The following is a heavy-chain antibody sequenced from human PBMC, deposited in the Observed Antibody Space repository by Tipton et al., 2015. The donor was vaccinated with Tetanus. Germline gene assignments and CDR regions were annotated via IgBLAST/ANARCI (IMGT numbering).Heavy chain of an antibody. CDR1: GGSMSGSGHY. J-gene: IGHJ4*02. CDR2: ISYSGRT. V-gene: IGHV4-39*02. D-gene: IGHD5/OR15-5a*01. Sequence: TLSLTCIVSGGSMSGSGHYGAWVRQSPGKGLEWIGSISYSGRTYYSPSLKSRVTMSVDTSKKDFSVRLGSVTAADTAVYYCARLREIVSRSGWAFDYWGRGILVTVSS. CDR3: ARLREIVSRSGWAFDY.